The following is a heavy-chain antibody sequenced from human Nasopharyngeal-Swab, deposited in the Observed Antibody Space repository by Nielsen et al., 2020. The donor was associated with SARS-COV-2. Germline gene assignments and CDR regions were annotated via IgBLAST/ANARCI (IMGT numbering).Heavy chain of an antibody. J-gene: IGHJ1*01. D-gene: IGHD2-2*01. CDR3: ARDLGGGYCTTTNCPGS. Sequence: GESLKISCAVSGLTVSSTYMSWVRQAPGKGLEWVSVTEIGGTTHYADSVKGRFSISRDSSTNTLYLQVNNVRAEDTAVYYCARDLGGGYCTTTNCPGSWGQGTRVTVSS. CDR1: GLTVSSTY. V-gene: IGHV3-53*01. CDR2: TEIGGTT.